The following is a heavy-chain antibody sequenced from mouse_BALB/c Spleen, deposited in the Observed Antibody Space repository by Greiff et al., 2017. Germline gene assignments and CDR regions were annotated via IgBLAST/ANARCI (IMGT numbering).Heavy chain of an antibody. CDR3: TISTMITPWFAY. Sequence: VQLKESGTVLARPGASVKMSCKASGYSFTSYWMHWVKQRPGQGLEWIGAIYPGNSDTSYNQKFKGKAKLTAVTSASTAYMELSSLTNEDSAVYYCTISTMITPWFAYWGQGTLVTVSA. CDR2: IYPGNSDT. CDR1: GYSFTSYW. D-gene: IGHD2-4*01. J-gene: IGHJ3*01. V-gene: IGHV1-5*01.